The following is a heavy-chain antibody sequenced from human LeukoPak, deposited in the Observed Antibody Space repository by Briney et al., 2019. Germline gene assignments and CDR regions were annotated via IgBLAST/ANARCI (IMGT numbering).Heavy chain of an antibody. CDR3: ARDRLVYSQSMRY. V-gene: IGHV1-2*02. CDR2: INPNSGGT. CDR1: GYTFTGYY. Sequence: GASVKVSCKASGYTFTGYYMHWVRQAPGQGLEWMGWINPNSGGTNYAQKFQGRVTMTRDTSISTAYMELSRLRSDDTAVYYCARDRLVYSQSMRYWGQGTLVTVSS. D-gene: IGHD6-13*01. J-gene: IGHJ4*02.